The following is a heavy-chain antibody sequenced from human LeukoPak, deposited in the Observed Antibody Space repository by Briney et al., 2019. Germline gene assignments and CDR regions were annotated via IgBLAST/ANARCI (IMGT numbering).Heavy chain of an antibody. J-gene: IGHJ6*02. CDR2: IYGGGNT. CDR3: ARVDDGDYGFTG. CDR1: GFTVSSND. D-gene: IGHD4-17*01. V-gene: IGHV3-66*01. Sequence: PGGSLRLSCAASGFTVSSNDMSWVRQAPGKGLEWVSAIYGGGNTDYADSVKGTFTISRDNSKNTLNLQINGLRAEETAVYYCARVDDGDYGFTGWGQGTSVS.